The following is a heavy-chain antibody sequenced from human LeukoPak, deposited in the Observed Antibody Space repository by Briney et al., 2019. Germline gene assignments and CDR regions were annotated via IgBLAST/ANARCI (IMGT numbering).Heavy chain of an antibody. CDR1: GGSISSYY. V-gene: IGHV4-59*01. CDR2: IYYSGST. Sequence: SETLSLTCTVSGGSISSYYWSWIRQPPGKGLEWIGYIYYSGSTNYNPSLKSRVTISVDTSKNQFSLKLSSVTAADTAVYYCARDGPRYCSSTSCYRDYYGMDVWGQGTTVTVSS. D-gene: IGHD2-2*02. CDR3: ARDGPRYCSSTSCYRDYYGMDV. J-gene: IGHJ6*02.